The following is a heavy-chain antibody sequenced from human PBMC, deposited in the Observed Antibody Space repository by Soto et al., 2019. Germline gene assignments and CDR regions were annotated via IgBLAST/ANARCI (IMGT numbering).Heavy chain of an antibody. J-gene: IGHJ3*02. Sequence: GGSLRLSCAASGFTFSSYGMHWVRQAPGKGLEWVAVIWYDGSNKYYADSVKGRFTISRDNSKNTLYLQMNSLRAEDTAVYYCAREEKLTVTHDAFDIWGQGTMATVS. D-gene: IGHD4-17*01. V-gene: IGHV3-33*01. CDR1: GFTFSSYG. CDR2: IWYDGSNK. CDR3: AREEKLTVTHDAFDI.